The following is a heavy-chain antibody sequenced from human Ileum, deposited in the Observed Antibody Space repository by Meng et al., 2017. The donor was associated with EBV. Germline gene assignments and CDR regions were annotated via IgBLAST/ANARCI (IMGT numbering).Heavy chain of an antibody. CDR2: IFHSGHT. J-gene: IGHJ5*02. D-gene: IGHD5-18*01. V-gene: IGHV4-34*02. CDR1: GGSFNAYY. Sequence: EQRGAGPLKPSETLSLTCDVSGGSFNAYYWTWIRQSPGGGLEWIGEIFHSGHTNYNPSLESRVSMSVATSKKQFSLLLSSVTAADSGLYFCARGREYTGQLDLWGLGTLVTVSS. CDR3: ARGREYTGQLDL.